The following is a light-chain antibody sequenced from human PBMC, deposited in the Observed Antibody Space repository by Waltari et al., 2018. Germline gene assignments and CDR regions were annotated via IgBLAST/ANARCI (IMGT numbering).Light chain of an antibody. CDR1: QSVGTF. V-gene: IGKV3-15*01. Sequence: EIVMTQSPATLSVSPGERATLSCRASQSVGTFLAWYQQKPGQAHRLLIYGASTRATDIPARFSGRGSGTEFTLTISSLQSEDFAVYFCQQYNDWPPSTFGGGTKVEIK. CDR3: QQYNDWPPST. J-gene: IGKJ4*01. CDR2: GAS.